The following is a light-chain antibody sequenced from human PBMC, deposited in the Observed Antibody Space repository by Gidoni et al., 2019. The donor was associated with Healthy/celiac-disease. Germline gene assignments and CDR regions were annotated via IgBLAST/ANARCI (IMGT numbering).Light chain of an antibody. CDR3: QQRRNS. J-gene: IGKJ1*01. Sequence: PGERATLSCRASQSVSSYLAWYQQKPGQAPRLLIYDASNRATGIPARFSGSGSGTDFTLTISSLEPEDFAVYYCQQRRNSFGQGTKVEIK. V-gene: IGKV3-11*01. CDR1: QSVSSY. CDR2: DAS.